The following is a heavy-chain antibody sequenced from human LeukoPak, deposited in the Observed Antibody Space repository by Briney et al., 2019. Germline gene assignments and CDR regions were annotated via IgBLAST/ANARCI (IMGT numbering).Heavy chain of an antibody. D-gene: IGHD3-3*01. CDR3: AKGSPYYDFWSGYPDY. Sequence: GGSLRLSCAASGFTFSSYEMNWVRQAPGKGLEWVSYISSSGSTIYYADSVKGRFTISRDNAKNSLYLQMNSLRTEDTALYYCAKGSPYYDFWSGYPDYWGQGTLVTVSS. J-gene: IGHJ4*02. CDR1: GFTFSSYE. V-gene: IGHV3-48*03. CDR2: ISSSGSTI.